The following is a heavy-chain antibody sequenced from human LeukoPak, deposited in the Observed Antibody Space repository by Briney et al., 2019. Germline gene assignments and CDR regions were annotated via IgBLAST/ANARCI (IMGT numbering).Heavy chain of an antibody. V-gene: IGHV1-2*02. CDR2: INPNSGGT. CDR3: ARIRVGAGGFDY. D-gene: IGHD1-26*01. J-gene: IGHJ4*02. Sequence: GASVKVSCKASGYTFTGYYMHWVRQAPGQGLEWMGWINPNSGGTNYAQKFQGRVTMTRDTSISTAYMELNRLRSDDTAVYYCARIRVGAGGFDYWGQGTLVTVSS. CDR1: GYTFTGYY.